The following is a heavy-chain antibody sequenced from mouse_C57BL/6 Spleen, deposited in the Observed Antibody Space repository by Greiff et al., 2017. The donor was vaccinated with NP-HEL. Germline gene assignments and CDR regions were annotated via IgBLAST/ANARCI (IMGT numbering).Heavy chain of an antibody. CDR2: ISYDGSN. CDR3: ASMGEAY. D-gene: IGHD1-1*02. CDR1: GYSITSGYY. J-gene: IGHJ3*01. V-gene: IGHV3-6*01. Sequence: EVQLQQSGPGLVKPSQSLSLTCSVTGYSITSGYYWNWIRQFPGNKLEWMGYISYDGSNNYNPSLKNRISITRDTSKNQFFLKLNSVTTEDTATYYCASMGEAYWGQGTLVTVSA.